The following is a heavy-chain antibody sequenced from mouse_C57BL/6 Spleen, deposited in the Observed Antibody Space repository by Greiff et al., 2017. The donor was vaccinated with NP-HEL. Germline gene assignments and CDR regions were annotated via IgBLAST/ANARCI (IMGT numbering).Heavy chain of an antibody. D-gene: IGHD1-1*01. V-gene: IGHV1-15*01. CDR1: GYTFTDYD. Sequence: VQLQQSGAELVRPGASVTLSCKASGYTFTDYDMHWVKQTPVHGLEWIGAIDPETGGTAYNQKFKGKAILTADKSSSTAYMELRSLTSEDSAVYYCTRSHCGSSVWFAYWGQGTLVTVSA. CDR3: TRSHCGSSVWFAY. CDR2: IDPETGGT. J-gene: IGHJ3*01.